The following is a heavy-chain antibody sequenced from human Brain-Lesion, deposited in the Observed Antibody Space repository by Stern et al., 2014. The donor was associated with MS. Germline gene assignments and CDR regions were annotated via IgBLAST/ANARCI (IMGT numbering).Heavy chain of an antibody. CDR3: ATYYYDSTGYNDF. CDR2: INPKSGGT. D-gene: IGHD3-22*01. J-gene: IGHJ4*02. V-gene: IGHV1-2*04. Sequence: MQLVESGAEVKKPGASVKVSCKASGYTFTGYYMHWVRQAPGQGLEWMGWINPKSGGTNYAQKFQGWVTMTRDTSINTAYMELGRLRSDDTAVYYCATYYYDSTGYNDFWGQGTLVTVSS. CDR1: GYTFTGYY.